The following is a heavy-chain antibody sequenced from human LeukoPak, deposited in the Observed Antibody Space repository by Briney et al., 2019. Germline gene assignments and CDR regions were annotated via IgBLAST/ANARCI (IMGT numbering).Heavy chain of an antibody. CDR1: GFTFNSYA. V-gene: IGHV3-23*01. J-gene: IGHJ5*02. Sequence: GGSLRLSCAASGFTFNSYAMSWVRQAPGKGLEWVSAISGSGGSTYYADSVKGRFTISRDNSKNMLSLQMSSLRVEDTAVYYCAKHKSLWDWFDPWGQGTLVTVSS. CDR3: AKHKSLWDWFDP. CDR2: ISGSGGST. D-gene: IGHD3-16*01.